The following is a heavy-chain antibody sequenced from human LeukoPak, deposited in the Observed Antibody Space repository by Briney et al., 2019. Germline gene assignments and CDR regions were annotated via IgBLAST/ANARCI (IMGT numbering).Heavy chain of an antibody. Sequence: GGSLRLSCAASGFTFSSYWMSWVRQAPGKGLEWVANIKQDGSEKYYVDSVKGRFTISRDNAKNSLYLQMNSLRAEDTAVYYCARGLPRRVRGIDYWGQGTLVTVSS. CDR3: ARGLPRRVRGIDY. V-gene: IGHV3-7*01. J-gene: IGHJ4*02. D-gene: IGHD3-10*01. CDR2: IKQDGSEK. CDR1: GFTFSSYW.